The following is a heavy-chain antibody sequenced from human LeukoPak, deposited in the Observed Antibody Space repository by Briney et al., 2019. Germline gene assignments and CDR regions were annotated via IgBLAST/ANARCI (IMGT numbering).Heavy chain of an antibody. V-gene: IGHV3-23*01. CDR2: ISGSGGDT. CDR1: GFTFSTYS. Sequence: GGSLRLSCPASGFTFSTYSMSWVRQAPGKGLEWVSAISGSGGDTHYADSVKGRFTISRDNFKNTLYLQMNSLRGEDTAVYYCAKCRSSCYGNGFDIWGQGTMVTVS. J-gene: IGHJ3*02. CDR3: AKCRSSCYGNGFDI. D-gene: IGHD2-2*01.